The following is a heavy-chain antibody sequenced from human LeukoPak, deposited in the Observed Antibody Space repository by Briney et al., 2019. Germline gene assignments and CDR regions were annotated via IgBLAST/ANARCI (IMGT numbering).Heavy chain of an antibody. Sequence: GGSLRLSCAASGFTFSGSAMHWVRQASGKGLEWVGRIRSKANSYATAYAASVKGRFTISRDDSKNTAYLQMNSLKTEDTAVYYCTRHGYSYGWFYFDYWGQGTLVTVSS. CDR3: TRHGYSYGWFYFDY. CDR1: GFTFSGSA. V-gene: IGHV3-73*01. J-gene: IGHJ4*02. CDR2: IRSKANSYAT. D-gene: IGHD5-18*01.